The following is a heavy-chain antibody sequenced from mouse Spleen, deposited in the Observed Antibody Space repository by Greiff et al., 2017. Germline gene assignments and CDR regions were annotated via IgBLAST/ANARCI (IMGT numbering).Heavy chain of an antibody. Sequence: EVQVVESGGGLVKPGGSLKLSCAASGFTFSSYAMSWVRQTPEKRLEWVATISSGGSYTYYPDSVKGRFTISRDNAKNTLYLQMSSLRSEDTAMYYCARHPSWDGGFAYWGQGTLVTVSA. CDR3: ARHPSWDGGFAY. J-gene: IGHJ3*01. CDR1: GFTFSSYA. V-gene: IGHV5-9-3*01. CDR2: ISSGGSYT. D-gene: IGHD4-1*01.